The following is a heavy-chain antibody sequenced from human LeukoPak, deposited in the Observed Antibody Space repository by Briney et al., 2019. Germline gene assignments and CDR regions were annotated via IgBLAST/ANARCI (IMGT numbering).Heavy chain of an antibody. V-gene: IGHV1-8*01. Sequence: ASVKVSCKASGYTFTTHDINWVRQATGQGLEWLGWMSPNSGDTGYAQKFQGRVTMTEDTSTDTAYMELSSLRSEDTAVYYCATVSYDSSGYYRKWFDPWGQGTLVTVSS. D-gene: IGHD3-22*01. CDR3: ATVSYDSSGYYRKWFDP. J-gene: IGHJ5*02. CDR2: MSPNSGDT. CDR1: GYTFTTHD.